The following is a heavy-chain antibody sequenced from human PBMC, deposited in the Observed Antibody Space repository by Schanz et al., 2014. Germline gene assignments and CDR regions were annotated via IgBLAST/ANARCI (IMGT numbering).Heavy chain of an antibody. CDR2: IIPIHGIV. V-gene: IGHV1-69*04. J-gene: IGHJ4*02. CDR1: GYAFTTYG. Sequence: QVQLVQSGAEVKKPGASVRVSCKVSGYAFTTYGINWVRQAPGQGLEWMGRIIPIHGIVNYAQRFQDRVRITADKSTFTAYMDVSSLRSEDTAVYYCASSGAGYSSSWDFDYWGQGTLVTVSS. CDR3: ASSGAGYSSSWDFDY. D-gene: IGHD6-13*01.